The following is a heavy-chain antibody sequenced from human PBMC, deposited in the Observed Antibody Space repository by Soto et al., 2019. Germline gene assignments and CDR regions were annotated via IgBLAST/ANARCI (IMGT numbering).Heavy chain of an antibody. CDR2: VRSQGYGGTT. CDR3: TRWSYTAIVGLLETSDVFDV. V-gene: IGHV3-49*03. D-gene: IGHD2-21*02. Sequence: GGSLRLSCTASGFTFGDYAMNWFRQAPGKGLEWVGFVRSQGYGGTTEYAASVKDRFTISSDDSKSIAFLQMNSLKTEDTALYYCTRWSYTAIVGLLETSDVFDVWGQGTMVTVSS. J-gene: IGHJ3*01. CDR1: GFTFGDYA.